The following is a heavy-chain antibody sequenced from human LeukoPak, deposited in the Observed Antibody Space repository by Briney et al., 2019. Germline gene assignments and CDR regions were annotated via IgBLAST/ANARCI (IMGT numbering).Heavy chain of an antibody. CDR2: ISSSSSYI. CDR3: AKDKVLRYFDWLFDLDY. Sequence: NAGGSLRLSCAASGFTFSSYSMNWVRQAPGKGLEWVSCISSSSSYIYYADSVKGRFTISRDNSKNTLYLQMNSLRAEDTAEYYCAKDKVLRYFDWLFDLDYWGQGTLVTVSS. D-gene: IGHD3-9*01. V-gene: IGHV3-21*01. J-gene: IGHJ4*02. CDR1: GFTFSSYS.